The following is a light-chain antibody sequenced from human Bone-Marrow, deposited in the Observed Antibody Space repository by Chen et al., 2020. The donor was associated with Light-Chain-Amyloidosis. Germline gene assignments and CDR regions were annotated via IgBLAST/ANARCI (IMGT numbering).Light chain of an antibody. J-gene: IGLJ2*01. CDR2: EGS. Sequence: QSDLTQPAYVSGSPGQSITISCAGTSSDVGSYNIVSWYQQHPGKAPKLMIYEGSKRPSGVSNRCSGSKSGHTASRTISGLQAEDEADYYCCSYAGSSTFVVFGGGTKLTVL. CDR1: SSDVGSYNI. V-gene: IGLV2-23*01. CDR3: CSYAGSSTFVV.